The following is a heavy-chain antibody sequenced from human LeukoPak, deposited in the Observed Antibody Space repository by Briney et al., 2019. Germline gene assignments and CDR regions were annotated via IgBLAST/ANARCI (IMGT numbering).Heavy chain of an antibody. J-gene: IGHJ4*02. CDR1: GYTFTGYY. CDR3: ARDVGPHSSSWFDY. CDR2: INPNSGGT. Sequence: ASVKVSCKASGYTFTGYYMHWVRQAPGQGLEWMGWINPNSGGTNYAQKFQGRVTMTRDTSISTAYMELSRLRSDDTAVYYCARDVGPHSSSWFDYWGQGTLVTVSS. D-gene: IGHD6-13*01. V-gene: IGHV1-2*02.